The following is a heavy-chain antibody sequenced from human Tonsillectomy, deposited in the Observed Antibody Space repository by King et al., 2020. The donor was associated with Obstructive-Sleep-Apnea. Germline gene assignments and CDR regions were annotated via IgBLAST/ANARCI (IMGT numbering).Heavy chain of an antibody. D-gene: IGHD6-6*01. Sequence: EVQLVESGGGLVHPGGSLRLSCAASGFTFSSYAMSWVRQAPGKGLEWVSAIHGSGYSTYYADSVKGRFTISRDNSKTTLYLQMNSLRAEDTAVYYCAKDGAAARTDWFFDLWGRGTLVTVSS. J-gene: IGHJ2*01. V-gene: IGHV3-23*04. CDR1: GFTFSSYA. CDR2: IHGSGYST. CDR3: AKDGAAARTDWFFDL.